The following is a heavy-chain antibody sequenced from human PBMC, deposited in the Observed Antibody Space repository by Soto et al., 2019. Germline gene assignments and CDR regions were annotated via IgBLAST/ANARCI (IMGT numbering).Heavy chain of an antibody. V-gene: IGHV3-23*01. Sequence: GGSLRLSCAASGFSFSGYAMTWVRQAPGKGLEWVSTTGASGRTTYYADSVKGRFTVSRDNSKNTLDLQMSSLSADDTAVYYCATVHNTSRSFDYWGQGTLVTVSS. CDR3: ATVHNTSRSFDY. J-gene: IGHJ4*02. CDR2: TGASGRTT. CDR1: GFSFSGYA. D-gene: IGHD1-20*01.